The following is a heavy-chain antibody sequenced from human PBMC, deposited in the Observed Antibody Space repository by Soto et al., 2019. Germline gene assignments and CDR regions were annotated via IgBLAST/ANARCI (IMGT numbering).Heavy chain of an antibody. V-gene: IGHV4-59*01. Sequence: QVQLQESGPGLVKPSETLSLTCTVSGGSISSYYWSWIRQPPGKGLEWIGYIYYSGSTNYNPSLKRRVTISVDTSKNQFSLKLSSVTAADTAVYYCARGYSSSWGGLGGMDVWGQGTTVTVSS. CDR1: GGSISSYY. J-gene: IGHJ6*02. CDR2: IYYSGST. D-gene: IGHD6-13*01. CDR3: ARGYSSSWGGLGGMDV.